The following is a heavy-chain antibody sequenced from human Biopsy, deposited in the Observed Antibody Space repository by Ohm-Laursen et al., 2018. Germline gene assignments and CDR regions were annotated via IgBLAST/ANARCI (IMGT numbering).Heavy chain of an antibody. Sequence: TLSLTCTLSGASVRSHFLTWIRQPPGKGLQWIGSISNSGTTKSSPSLKSRVNISLHTSKNQLSLKLTSVTAADTAIYYCAHGSGSYYKWDFWGRGILVTVSS. D-gene: IGHD3-10*01. CDR2: ISNSGTT. J-gene: IGHJ4*02. CDR3: AHGSGSYYKWDF. CDR1: GASVRSHF. V-gene: IGHV4-59*08.